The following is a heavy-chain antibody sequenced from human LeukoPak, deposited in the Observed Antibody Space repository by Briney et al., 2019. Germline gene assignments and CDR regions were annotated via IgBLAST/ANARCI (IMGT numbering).Heavy chain of an antibody. CDR1: GGTLRSYA. J-gene: IGHJ6*03. CDR2: IIPIFGTA. V-gene: IGHV1-69*05. Sequence: ASVKVSCKASGGTLRSYALSWVRQAPGQGLEWMGGIIPIFGTANYAKKFQGRVTIPTDESTSTAYMVLSSLRSEDTAVYYCARASRPDYHHYLAVWGKGTAVTVSS. CDR3: ARASRPDYHHYLAV.